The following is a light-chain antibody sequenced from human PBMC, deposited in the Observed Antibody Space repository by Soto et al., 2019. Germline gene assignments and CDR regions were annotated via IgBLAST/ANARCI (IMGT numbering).Light chain of an antibody. CDR3: QKYNGALWT. V-gene: IGKV1-27*01. Sequence: DIQLTQSPSSLSASVGDRVTITCRASQGISNYVAWYQQKPGKVPKLLIYAASALQLGVTSRFSGSGSGTDFTLTISSLQPEDVATYYCQKYNGALWTFGQGTKVEIK. J-gene: IGKJ1*01. CDR2: AAS. CDR1: QGISNY.